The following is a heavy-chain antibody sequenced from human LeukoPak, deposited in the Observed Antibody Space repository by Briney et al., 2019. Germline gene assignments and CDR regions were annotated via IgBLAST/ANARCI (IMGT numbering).Heavy chain of an antibody. V-gene: IGHV3-21*01. Sequence: GGSLRLSCAASGFTFSTYSGNWIRQAPGKGLEWVSSISSSSSYIYYADSVKGRFTISRDNAKNSLYLQMNSLRDEDTAVYYCARDYVQDYWGQGTLVTVSS. CDR3: ARDYVQDY. D-gene: IGHD3-16*01. CDR1: GFTFSTYS. J-gene: IGHJ4*02. CDR2: ISSSSSYI.